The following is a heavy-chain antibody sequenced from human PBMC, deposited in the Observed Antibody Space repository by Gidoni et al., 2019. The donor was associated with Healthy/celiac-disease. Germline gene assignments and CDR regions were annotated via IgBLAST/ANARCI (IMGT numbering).Heavy chain of an antibody. CDR3: AKDRYDYGDPYYFDY. CDR1: GFTFSSYG. D-gene: IGHD4-17*01. V-gene: IGHV3-30*18. Sequence: QVQLVESGGGVVQPGRSLRLPCAASGFTFSSYGMHWVRQAPGKGLEWLAVISYDGSNKYYADSVKGRFTISRDNSKNTLYLQMNSLRAEDTAVYYCAKDRYDYGDPYYFDYWGQGTLVTVSS. CDR2: ISYDGSNK. J-gene: IGHJ4*02.